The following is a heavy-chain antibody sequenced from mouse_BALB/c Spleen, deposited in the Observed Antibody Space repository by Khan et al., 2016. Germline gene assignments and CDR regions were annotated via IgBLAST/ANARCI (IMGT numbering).Heavy chain of an antibody. J-gene: IGHJ2*01. V-gene: IGHV5-17*02. Sequence: EVELVESGGGLVQPGGSRKLSCAASGFTFSSFGMHWVRQAPEKGLEWVAFISSGSSAIYYAATVKGRFTIPRDNPKNTLFLQMTSLRSEDTAMYYCGRGDYWGQGTTLTVSS. CDR2: ISSGSSAI. CDR1: GFTFSSFG. CDR3: GRGDY.